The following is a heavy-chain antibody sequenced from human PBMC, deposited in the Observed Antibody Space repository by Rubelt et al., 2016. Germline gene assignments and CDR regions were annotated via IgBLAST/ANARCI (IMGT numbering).Heavy chain of an antibody. J-gene: IGHJ3*02. CDR2: IYYSGST. CDR1: GGSISSYY. D-gene: IGHD5-18*01. Sequence: SGGSISSYYWSWIRQPPGKGLEWIGYIYYSGSTNYNPSLKSRVTISVDTSKNQFSLKLSSVTAADTAVYYCARDYNYSYGREDIWGQGTMVTVSS. V-gene: IGHV4-59*12. CDR3: ARDYNYSYGREDI.